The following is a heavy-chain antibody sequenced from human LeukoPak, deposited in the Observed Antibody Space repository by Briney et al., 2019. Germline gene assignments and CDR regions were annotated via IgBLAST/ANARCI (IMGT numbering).Heavy chain of an antibody. CDR3: ARDPPYYDFWSGRNWFDP. D-gene: IGHD3-3*01. CDR1: GFTFSSYG. V-gene: IGHV3-33*01. CDR2: IWYDGSNK. J-gene: IGHJ5*02. Sequence: GGSLRLSCAASGFTFSSYGMHWVRQAPGKGLEWVAVIWYDGSNKYYADSVKGRVTISRDNSKNTLYLQMNSLRAEDTAVYYCARDPPYYDFWSGRNWFDPWGQGTLVTVSS.